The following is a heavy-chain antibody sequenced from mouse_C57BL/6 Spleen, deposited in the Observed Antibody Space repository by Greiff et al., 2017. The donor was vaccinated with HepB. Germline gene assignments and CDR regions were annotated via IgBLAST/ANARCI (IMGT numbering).Heavy chain of an antibody. J-gene: IGHJ4*01. CDR3: ARRGDGYHYYAMDY. CDR2: ISNLAYSI. D-gene: IGHD2-3*01. CDR1: GFTFSDYG. Sequence: EVQGVESGGGLVQPGGSLKLSCAASGFTFSDYGMAWVRQAPRKGPEWVAFISNLAYSIYYADTVTGRFTIARENAKNTLYLEMSSLRSEDTAMYYCARRGDGYHYYAMDYWGQGTSVTVSS. V-gene: IGHV5-15*04.